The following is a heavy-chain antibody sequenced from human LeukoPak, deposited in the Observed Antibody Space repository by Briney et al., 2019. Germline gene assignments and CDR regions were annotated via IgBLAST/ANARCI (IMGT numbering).Heavy chain of an antibody. CDR3: ARDLTTLNDY. CDR2: ISSSGSTI. CDR1: GFTFGGSA. D-gene: IGHD4-11*01. V-gene: IGHV3-11*01. Sequence: GGSLRLSCEASGFTFGGSAMSWVRQAPGKGLEWVSYISSSGSTIYYADSVKGRFTISRDNAKNSLYLQMNSLRAEDTAVYYCARDLTTLNDYWGQGTLVTVSS. J-gene: IGHJ4*02.